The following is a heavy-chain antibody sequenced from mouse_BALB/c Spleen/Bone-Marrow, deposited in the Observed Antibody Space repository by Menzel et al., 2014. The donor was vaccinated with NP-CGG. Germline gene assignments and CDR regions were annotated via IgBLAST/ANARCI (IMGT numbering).Heavy chain of an antibody. J-gene: IGHJ2*01. CDR1: GYSITSDYA. CDR2: INYTGTT. Sequence: DVKLVESGPGLVKPSQSLSLTCSVTGYSITSDYAWNWIRQFPGNKLEWMGYINYTGTTGYNPSLKSRLSITRDTSKNQFFLQLNSVTTEDTATYYCTRGGSYWGQGTTLTVSS. D-gene: IGHD6-1*01. V-gene: IGHV3-2*02. CDR3: TRGGSY.